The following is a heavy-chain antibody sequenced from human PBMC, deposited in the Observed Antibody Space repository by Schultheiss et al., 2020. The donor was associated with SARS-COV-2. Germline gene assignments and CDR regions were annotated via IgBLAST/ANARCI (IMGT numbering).Heavy chain of an antibody. CDR2: ISSNGGST. V-gene: IGHV3-64*04. D-gene: IGHD6-13*01. CDR3: ARDPGMYSSS. Sequence: GGSLRLSCAASGFTFSDYYMSWIRQAPGKGLEYVSAISSNGGSTYYADSVKGRFTISRDNSKNTLYLQMNSLRAEDTAVYYCARDPGMYSSSWGQGTLVTVSS. J-gene: IGHJ4*02. CDR1: GFTFSDYY.